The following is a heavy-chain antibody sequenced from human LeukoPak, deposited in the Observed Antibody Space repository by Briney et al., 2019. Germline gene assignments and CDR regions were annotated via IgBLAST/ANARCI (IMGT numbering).Heavy chain of an antibody. J-gene: IGHJ4*02. CDR3: ARVVAGTGYYFDY. Sequence: GGSLRLSCAASGFIFSDYYMSWVRQAPGKGLEWVSVIYSGGSTYYADSVKGRFTISRDNSKNTLYLQMNSLRAEDTAVYYCARVVAGTGYYFDYWGQGTLVTVSS. D-gene: IGHD6-19*01. CDR2: IYSGGST. CDR1: GFIFSDYY. V-gene: IGHV3-53*01.